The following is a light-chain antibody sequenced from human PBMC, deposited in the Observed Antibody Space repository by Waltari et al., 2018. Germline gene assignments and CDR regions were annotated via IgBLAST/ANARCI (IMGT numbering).Light chain of an antibody. CDR2: WAS. CDR1: LSLFYSSNNKNY. V-gene: IGKV4-1*01. J-gene: IGKJ1*01. CDR3: HQYYDTLWT. Sequence: DIVMTQSPDSLAVSLGERATSNCKSSLSLFYSSNNKNYLGWYQQKPGQAPKLLIYWASAREPGVPDRFSGSGSGTDFTLTISSLQAEDAAVYYCHQYYDTLWTFGQGTKVEIK.